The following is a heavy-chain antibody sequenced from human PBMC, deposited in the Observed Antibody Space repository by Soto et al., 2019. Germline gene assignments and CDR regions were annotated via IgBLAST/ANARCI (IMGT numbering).Heavy chain of an antibody. CDR2: INYSWST. V-gene: IGHV4-39*01. D-gene: IGHD4-4*01. J-gene: IGHJ5*02. Sequence: SETLSLTFTVSGASISSSLYYWAWIRQPPWRGLEWIGTINYSWSTYYTPSLNSRVSMSVDTSTNQFSLKLSSLTAADTAVYYCARHDYSSYENFKWCDPWGQGTLVTASS. CDR1: GASISSSLYY. CDR3: ARHDYSSYENFKWCDP.